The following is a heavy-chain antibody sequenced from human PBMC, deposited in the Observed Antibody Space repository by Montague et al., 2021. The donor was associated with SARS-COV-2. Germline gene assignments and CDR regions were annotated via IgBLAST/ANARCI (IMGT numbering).Heavy chain of an antibody. V-gene: IGHV2-5*02. Sequence: PALVKPTQTLTLTCAFSGFSLTTSGVGVGWIRQPPGKALEWLALIYWDDDKRYSPSLRSRLTITKDTSKNQVVLTMTHMDPVDTATYCCARFDYDGFGSYYRAPFDSGGQAIPVTVPS. CDR3: ARFDYDGFGSYYRAPFDS. CDR1: GFSLTTSGVG. CDR2: IYWDDDK. J-gene: IGHJ4*02. D-gene: IGHD3-10*01.